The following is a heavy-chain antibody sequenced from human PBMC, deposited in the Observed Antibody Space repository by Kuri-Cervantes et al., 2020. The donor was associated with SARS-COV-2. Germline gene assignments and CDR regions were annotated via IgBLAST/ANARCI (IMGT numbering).Heavy chain of an antibody. D-gene: IGHD3-3*01. CDR3: ARQMMSSITIFGVVITRNWFDP. Sequence: ESLKISCTVSVGSISSSSYYWGWIRQPPGKGLEWIGSIYYSGSTYYNPSLKSRVTISVDTSKNQFSLKLSSVTAADTAVYYCARQMMSSITIFGVVITRNWFDPWGQGTLVTVSS. CDR2: IYYSGST. J-gene: IGHJ5*02. V-gene: IGHV4-39*01. CDR1: VGSISSSSYY.